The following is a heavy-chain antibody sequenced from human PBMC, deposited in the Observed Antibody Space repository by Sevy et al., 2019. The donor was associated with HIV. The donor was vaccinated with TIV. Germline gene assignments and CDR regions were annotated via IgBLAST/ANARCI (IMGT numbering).Heavy chain of an antibody. Sequence: GGSLRLSCAASRFTFSSYAMSWVRLAPGKGLEWVSAISAGGSTFYADFVKARFTISRDNSKNTLYLQMNSLRVEDTGVYYCAKFFPHDAFDIWGQGTMVTVSS. CDR1: RFTFSSYA. V-gene: IGHV3-23*01. CDR2: ISAGGST. D-gene: IGHD3-3*01. CDR3: AKFFPHDAFDI. J-gene: IGHJ3*02.